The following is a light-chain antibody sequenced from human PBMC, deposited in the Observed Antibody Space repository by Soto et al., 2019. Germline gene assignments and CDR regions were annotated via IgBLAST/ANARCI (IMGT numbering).Light chain of an antibody. CDR1: QTINTY. CDR3: QQSHGIPYT. J-gene: IGKJ2*01. V-gene: IGKV1-39*01. Sequence: DIQMTQSPSSLSASVGDRVTITCRASQTINTYLNWYQQNPGKAPKLLIYAASTLQSGVPSRFSGRGSGTEFTLTISSLQPEDFATYYCQQSHGIPYTFGQGTKLEIK. CDR2: AAS.